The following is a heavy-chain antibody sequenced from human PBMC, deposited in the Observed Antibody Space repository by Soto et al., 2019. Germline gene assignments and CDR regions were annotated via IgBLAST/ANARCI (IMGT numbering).Heavy chain of an antibody. CDR1: GYTFTGYY. D-gene: IGHD2-2*01. CDR2: INPNSGVT. CDR3: ARDSAAMGAAIRLGCNDY. V-gene: IGHV1-2*07. Sequence: SSVKVSCTASGYTFTGYYMHWVRQAPGQGLEWMGLINPNSGVTSYAHKFQDRVTMTRDTSISTVYMELSRLTSDETAVYYCARDSAAMGAAIRLGCNDYWGQGTLVTVSS. J-gene: IGHJ4*02.